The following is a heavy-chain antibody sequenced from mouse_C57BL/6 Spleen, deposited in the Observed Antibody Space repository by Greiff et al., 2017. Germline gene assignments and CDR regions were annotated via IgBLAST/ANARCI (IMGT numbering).Heavy chain of an antibody. CDR2: INPSSGYT. V-gene: IGHV1-4*01. J-gene: IGHJ2*01. D-gene: IGHD4-1*01. Sequence: QVQLQQSGAELARPGASVKMSCKASGYTFTSYTMHWVKQRPGQGLEWIGYINPSSGYTKYNQKFKDKATLTADKSSSTAYMQLSSLTSEDSAVYYCARPGTGGDYFDYWGQGTTLTVSS. CDR1: GYTFTSYT. CDR3: ARPGTGGDYFDY.